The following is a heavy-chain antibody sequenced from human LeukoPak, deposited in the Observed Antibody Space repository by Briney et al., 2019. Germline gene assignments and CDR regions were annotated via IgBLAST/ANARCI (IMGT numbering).Heavy chain of an antibody. V-gene: IGHV4-4*01. CDR1: GGSISSSNW. Sequence: SGTLSLTCAVSGGSISSSNWWSWVRQPPGKGLEWIGEIYHSGSTNYNPSLKSRVTISINTSKNQFSLELSSVTAADTAVYCCAKEEIMADDAFDIWGQGTMVTVSS. CDR3: AKEEIMADDAFDI. CDR2: IYHSGST. D-gene: IGHD5-12*01. J-gene: IGHJ3*02.